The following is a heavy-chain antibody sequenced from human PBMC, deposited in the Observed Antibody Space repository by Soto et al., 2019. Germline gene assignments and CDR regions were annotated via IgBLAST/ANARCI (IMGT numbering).Heavy chain of an antibody. J-gene: IGHJ6*03. CDR2: IKQDGSEK. Sequence: GGSLRLSCAASGFTFSSYWMSWVRQAPGKGLEWVANIKQDGSEKYYVDSVKGRFTISRDNAKNSLYLQMNSLRAEDTAVYYFARDRGYSSSSGYYYYMDVWGKGTTVTVSS. CDR3: ARDRGYSSSSGYYYYMDV. D-gene: IGHD6-6*01. CDR1: GFTFSSYW. V-gene: IGHV3-7*01.